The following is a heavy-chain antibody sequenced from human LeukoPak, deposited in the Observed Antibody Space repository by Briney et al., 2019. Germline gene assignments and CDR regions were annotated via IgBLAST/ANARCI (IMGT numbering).Heavy chain of an antibody. CDR1: GFTFSSYW. CDR3: ARALPDSIAVAGRPSYYYYYMDV. V-gene: IGHV3-7*01. D-gene: IGHD6-19*01. Sequence: HPGGSLRLSCAASGFTFSSYWMSWVRQAPGKGLEWVANIKQDGSEKYYVDSVKGRFTISRDNAKNSLYLQMNSLRAEDTAVYYCARALPDSIAVAGRPSYYYYYMDVWGKGTTVTVSS. J-gene: IGHJ6*03. CDR2: IKQDGSEK.